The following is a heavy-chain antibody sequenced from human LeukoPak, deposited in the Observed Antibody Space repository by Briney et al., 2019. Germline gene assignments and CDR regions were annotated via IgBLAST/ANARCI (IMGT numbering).Heavy chain of an antibody. V-gene: IGHV3-74*01. CDR3: QRGLAVFLGSFAF. D-gene: IGHD6-19*01. CDR1: GFTFRSHW. CDR2: ISPDGSDT. J-gene: IGHJ1*01. Sequence: PGGSLRLSCATSGFTFRSHWMHWVRQAPGTGLVWVTRISPDGSDTYYADSVKGRFTISRDNAENTLYLQMSSLRAEDTAMYYRQRGLAVFLGSFAFGGQGALVT.